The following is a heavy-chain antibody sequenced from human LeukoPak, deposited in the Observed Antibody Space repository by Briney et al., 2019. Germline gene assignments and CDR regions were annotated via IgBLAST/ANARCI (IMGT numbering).Heavy chain of an antibody. CDR1: GYTFTSYD. J-gene: IGHJ5*02. D-gene: IGHD2-15*01. V-gene: IGHV1-8*01. Sequence: ASVKVSCKASGYTFTSYDINWVRQATGQGLEWMGWMNSNSGNTGYAQKFQGRVTMTRNTSISTAYMELSSLRSEDTAVYYCARDREDIVVVVAATPEYNWFDPWGQGTLVTVSS. CDR2: MNSNSGNT. CDR3: ARDREDIVVVVAATPEYNWFDP.